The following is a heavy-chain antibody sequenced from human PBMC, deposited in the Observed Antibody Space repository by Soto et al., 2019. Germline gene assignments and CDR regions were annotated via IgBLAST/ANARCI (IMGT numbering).Heavy chain of an antibody. D-gene: IGHD5-18*01. J-gene: IGHJ4*02. CDR2: ISASASNT. Sequence: EMQLLESAGGLVQPGGSLRLSCAASGFTFSSYAMSWVRQAPGKGLEWVSGISASASNTYYADSVKGRFTISRDNLENALYLQMGGLRAADTAVDDRARGIQAGLDYWGRGTLVTGSP. CDR1: GFTFSSYA. V-gene: IGHV3-23*01. CDR3: ARGIQAGLDY.